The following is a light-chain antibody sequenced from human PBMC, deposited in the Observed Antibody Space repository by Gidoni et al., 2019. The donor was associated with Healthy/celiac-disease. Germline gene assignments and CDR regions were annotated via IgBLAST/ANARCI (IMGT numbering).Light chain of an antibody. CDR1: QSISSY. CDR2: AAS. CDR3: QPSYSTSFT. J-gene: IGKJ4*01. V-gene: IGKV1-39*01. Sequence: EIQMTQSPSSLSASVGDRVTITCRASQSISSYLNWYQQKPGKAPKLLIYAASSLHSGVPSRFSGSGSGPAFTLTISILHPEDFATYYCQPSYSTSFTFGGGTKVEIK.